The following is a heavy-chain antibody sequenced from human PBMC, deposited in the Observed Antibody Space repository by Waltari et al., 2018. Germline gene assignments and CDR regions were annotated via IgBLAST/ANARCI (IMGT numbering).Heavy chain of an antibody. J-gene: IGHJ6*03. CDR2: IYSGGST. CDR3: AKDFLRGGVVHYYYYYMDV. CDR1: GFTFSSYA. Sequence: EVQLLESGGGLVQPGGSLRLSCAASGFTFSSYAMSWVRQAPGKGLEWVSVIYSGGSTYYADSVKGRFTISRDNSKNTLYLQMNSLIAEDTAVYYCAKDFLRGGVVHYYYYYMDVWGKGTTVTVSS. D-gene: IGHD3-16*01. V-gene: IGHV3-23*03.